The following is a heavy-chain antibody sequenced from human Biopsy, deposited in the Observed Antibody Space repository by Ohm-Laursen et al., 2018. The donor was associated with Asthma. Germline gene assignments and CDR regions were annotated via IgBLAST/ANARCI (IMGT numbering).Heavy chain of an antibody. Sequence: GASVKVSCNTSGYTFNSAGITWVRQAPGQGLEWMGWISVYNGNTKVAQKLQDRVTMITDTSTSTAYMELRSLRSDDTAVYFCARAVDYSHYYGIDVWDQGTTVTVS. CDR3: ARAVDYSHYYGIDV. D-gene: IGHD3-10*01. J-gene: IGHJ6*02. CDR2: ISVYNGNT. V-gene: IGHV1-18*01. CDR1: GYTFNSAG.